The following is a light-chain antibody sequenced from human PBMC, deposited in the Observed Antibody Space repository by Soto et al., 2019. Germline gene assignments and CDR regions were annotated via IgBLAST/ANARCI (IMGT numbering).Light chain of an antibody. J-gene: IGLJ2*01. CDR3: SSSTSSRTIV. CDR1: SSDVGGYNY. CDR2: DVS. V-gene: IGLV2-14*01. Sequence: QSALTQPDSVYGSPGQSITISCTGTSSDVGGYNYVSWYQQHPGKAPKFMIYDVSNRHSGFSNRFSGSKSGNTASLTISGLQDEDEADYYCSSSTSSRTIVFGGGTKLTVL.